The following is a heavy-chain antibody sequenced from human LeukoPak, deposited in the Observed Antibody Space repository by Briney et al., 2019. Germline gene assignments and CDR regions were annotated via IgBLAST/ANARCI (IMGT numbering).Heavy chain of an antibody. Sequence: SVKVSCKASGGTFSSYAISWVRQAPGQGLEWMGRIIPILGIANYAQKFQGRVTITADKSTSTAYMELSSLRSEDTAVYYCASTPYMGATYGYYYYYMDVWGKGTTVTVSS. CDR2: IIPILGIA. V-gene: IGHV1-69*04. J-gene: IGHJ6*03. D-gene: IGHD1-26*01. CDR1: GGTFSSYA. CDR3: ASTPYMGATYGYYYYYMDV.